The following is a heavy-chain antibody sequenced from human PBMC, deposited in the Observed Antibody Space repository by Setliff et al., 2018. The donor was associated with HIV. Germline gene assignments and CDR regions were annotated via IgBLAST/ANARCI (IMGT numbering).Heavy chain of an antibody. CDR2: ISHSGST. J-gene: IGHJ4*01. D-gene: IGHD2-21*02. V-gene: IGHV4-34*01. Sequence: SETLSLTCAVYGGSFSGHYWSWIRQTPGKGLEWIGDISHSGSTNYNPSLKSRVTISVDTSKNQFSLRLTSVTAADTAVYFCARGSRSPLVNKFRVTPAFDYWGLGTLVTVSS. CDR3: ARGSRSPLVNKFRVTPAFDY. CDR1: GGSFSGHY.